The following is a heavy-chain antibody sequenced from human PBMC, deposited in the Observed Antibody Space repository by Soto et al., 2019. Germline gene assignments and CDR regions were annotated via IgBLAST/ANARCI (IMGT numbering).Heavy chain of an antibody. J-gene: IGHJ6*02. CDR1: GFTFSDYY. CDR2: ISSSGSTI. D-gene: IGHD1-26*01. Sequence: QVQLVKSGGGLVKPGGSLRLSCAASGFTFSDYYMSWIHQAPGKGLEWVSYISSSGSTIYYADSVKGRFTISRDNAKNSLYLQMNSLRAEDTAVYYCARDRGRYLNYYYYGMDVWGPGTTVTVSS. V-gene: IGHV3-11*01. CDR3: ARDRGRYLNYYYYGMDV.